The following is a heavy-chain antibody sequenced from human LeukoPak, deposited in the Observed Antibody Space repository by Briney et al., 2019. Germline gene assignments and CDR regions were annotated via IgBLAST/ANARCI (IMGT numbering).Heavy chain of an antibody. CDR3: ARDYYDSSGYIIS. Sequence: GGSLRLSCAASGFTFSSYAMHWVRQAPGKGLEGVAVISYDGSNKYYADSVKGRFTISRDNSKNTLYLQMNSLRAEDTAVYYCARDYYDSSGYIISWGQGTLVTVSS. V-gene: IGHV3-30-3*01. J-gene: IGHJ5*02. CDR2: ISYDGSNK. D-gene: IGHD3-22*01. CDR1: GFTFSSYA.